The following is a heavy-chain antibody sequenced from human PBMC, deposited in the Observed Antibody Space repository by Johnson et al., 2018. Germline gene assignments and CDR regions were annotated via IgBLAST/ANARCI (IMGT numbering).Heavy chain of an antibody. V-gene: IGHV3-7*03. J-gene: IGHJ6*04. CDR2: INEDGSQK. CDR3: ARDPAEDV. Sequence: EVQLVESGGGVVQPGGSLRLSCAASGFTFNEYWMSWVRQAPGKGLEFVANINEDGSQKYYLDSLKGRSTIARDNAQNYLYLHINNLRGDDTAVYYCARDPAEDVWGKGTTGTVSS. CDR1: GFTFNEYW.